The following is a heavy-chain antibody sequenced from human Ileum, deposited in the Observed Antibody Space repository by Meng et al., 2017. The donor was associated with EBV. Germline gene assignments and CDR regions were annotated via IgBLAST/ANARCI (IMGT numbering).Heavy chain of an antibody. CDR2: FSYSGGT. CDR3: ARFYYDSSGYYPLAFDF. V-gene: IGHV4-59*01. D-gene: IGHD3-22*01. Sequence: QVHLQESGSGLVKPSETLSLTCTVSGDSINNFFWSWIRQTPEKVLEWIGFFSYSGGTHYNPSLKSRVTISVDTSKNQFSLKLNSVTASDTAVYYCARFYYDSSGYYPLAFDFWGRGTLVTVSS. CDR1: GDSINNFF. J-gene: IGHJ4*02.